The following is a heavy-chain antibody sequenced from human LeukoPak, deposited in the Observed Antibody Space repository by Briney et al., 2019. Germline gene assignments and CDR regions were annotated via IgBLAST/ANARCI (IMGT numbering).Heavy chain of an antibody. CDR3: ARTNWDAFDL. J-gene: IGHJ3*01. V-gene: IGHV3-30-3*01. D-gene: IGHD1-1*01. Sequence: PGRSLRLSCAASGFTFSSYAMQWVRQAPGKGLEWVAVISYDGSNKYYADSVKGRFTISRDNSKNTLYLQMNSLRAEDTAVYYCARTNWDAFDLWGQGTMVTVSS. CDR1: GFTFSSYA. CDR2: ISYDGSNK.